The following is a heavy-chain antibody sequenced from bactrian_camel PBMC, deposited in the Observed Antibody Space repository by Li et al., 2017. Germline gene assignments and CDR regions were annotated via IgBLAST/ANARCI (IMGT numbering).Heavy chain of an antibody. CDR2: ACYGGPP. CDR1: GYAYYRNC. Sequence: VQLVESGGGSVQAGGSLRLSCGVSGYAYYRNCMAWFRQAPGKESEGVAAACYGGPPEYADSVKGRFAISRDNAKNTLYLQMLSLKTEDTAVYYCAHRFFELRLASWGQGTQVTVS. D-gene: IGHD1*01. CDR3: AHRFFELRLAS. J-gene: IGHJ4*01. V-gene: IGHV3S55*01.